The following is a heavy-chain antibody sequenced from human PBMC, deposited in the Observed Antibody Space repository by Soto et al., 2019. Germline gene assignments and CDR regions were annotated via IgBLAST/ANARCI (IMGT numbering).Heavy chain of an antibody. Sequence: ASVKVSCKASGYTFTGYYMHWVRQAPGQGLEWMGWINPNSGGTNYAQKFQGWVTMTRDTSISTAYMELSRLRSDDTAVYYCARGGWALGSNYGVDYWGQGTLVTVSS. CDR3: ARGGWALGSNYGVDY. CDR2: INPNSGGT. J-gene: IGHJ4*02. D-gene: IGHD4-4*01. CDR1: GYTFTGYY. V-gene: IGHV1-2*04.